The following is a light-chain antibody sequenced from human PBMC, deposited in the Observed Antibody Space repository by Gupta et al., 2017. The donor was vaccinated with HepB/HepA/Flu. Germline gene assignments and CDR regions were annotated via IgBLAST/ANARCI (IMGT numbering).Light chain of an antibody. Sequence: DIQLTQSPSFLSASVGDRVTITCRASQDLRSYLAWYQQRPGKAPNLLIYAASTLQSGVPSRFSGSESGTXFTLTIXSLQPEDFATYYCQQLNSYPLTFGXGTKVEIK. CDR2: AAS. CDR3: QQLNSYPLT. V-gene: IGKV1-9*01. J-gene: IGKJ4*01. CDR1: QDLRSY.